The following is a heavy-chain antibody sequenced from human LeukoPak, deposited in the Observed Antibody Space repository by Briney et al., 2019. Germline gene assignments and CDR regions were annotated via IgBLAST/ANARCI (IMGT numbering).Heavy chain of an antibody. D-gene: IGHD3-10*01. CDR3: ARVYYGSGKGYFQD. CDR2: ISSSGSTI. CDR1: GFTFSSFE. J-gene: IGHJ1*01. Sequence: GGSLRLSCAASGFTFSSFEMNWARQAPGKGLEWISYISSSGSTIYYADSVKGRFTISRDNAKNSLYLQMNSLRAEDTAVYYCARVYYGSGKGYFQDWGQGTLVTVSS. V-gene: IGHV3-48*03.